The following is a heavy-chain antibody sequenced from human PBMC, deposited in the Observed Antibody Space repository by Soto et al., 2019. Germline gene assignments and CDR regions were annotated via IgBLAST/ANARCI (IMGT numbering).Heavy chain of an antibody. D-gene: IGHD2-15*01. CDR3: AKFPSTKQFCSGGSCYPAEYFQH. V-gene: IGHV3-23*01. Sequence: EVQLLESGGGLVQPGGSLRLSCAASGFTFSSYAMSWVRQAPGKGLEWVSAISGSGGSTYYADSVKGRFTIFRDNSNNTLYLQMNSLRAEDTAVYYCAKFPSTKQFCSGGSCYPAEYFQHWGQGTLVTVSS. CDR2: ISGSGGST. CDR1: GFTFSSYA. J-gene: IGHJ1*01.